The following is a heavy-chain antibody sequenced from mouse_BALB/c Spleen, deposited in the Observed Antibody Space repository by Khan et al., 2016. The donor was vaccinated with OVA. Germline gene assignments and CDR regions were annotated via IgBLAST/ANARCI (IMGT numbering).Heavy chain of an antibody. Sequence: QVQLKESGADLAQPGASLKLSCKASGYTFTSYGMHWVKQTPGKGLEWIAYISPSTTYTEYAQTVKDKSTLTTDNSSSTAFMQLTSLTSEDSANYYCATHCSSADWFTYWGQGTLVTVSA. CDR3: ATHCSSADWFTY. CDR2: ISPSTTYT. CDR1: GYTFTSYG. J-gene: IGHJ3*01. D-gene: IGHD1-1*01. V-gene: IGHV1-7*01.